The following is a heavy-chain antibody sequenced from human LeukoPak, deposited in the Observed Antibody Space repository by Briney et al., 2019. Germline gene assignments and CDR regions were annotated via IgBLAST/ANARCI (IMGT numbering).Heavy chain of an antibody. CDR1: GFPFSSYA. CDR2: ISSNGGST. Sequence: GGSLRLSCSASGFPFSSYAMHWVRQAPGKGLEYVSTISSNGGSTYYADSVKGRFTISRDNSKNTLYLQMSSLRVEDTAVYYCVKGAAYYYYSGMDVWGQGTTVTVFS. V-gene: IGHV3-64D*06. D-gene: IGHD2-15*01. J-gene: IGHJ6*02. CDR3: VKGAAYYYYSGMDV.